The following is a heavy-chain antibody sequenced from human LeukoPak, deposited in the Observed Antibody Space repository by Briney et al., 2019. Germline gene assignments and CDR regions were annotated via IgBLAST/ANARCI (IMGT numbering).Heavy chain of an antibody. CDR1: GFTFSSYA. CDR2: ISGSGGST. V-gene: IGHV3-23*01. CDR3: AKGLSGYYFDY. D-gene: IGHD3-22*01. Sequence: GGSLRLSCAASGFTFSSYAMSWVRQAPGKVLEWVSSISGSGGSTYYANSVKGRFTISRDNSKNTLYLQINGLRAEDTAVYFCAKGLSGYYFDYWGQGTLVTVSS. J-gene: IGHJ4*02.